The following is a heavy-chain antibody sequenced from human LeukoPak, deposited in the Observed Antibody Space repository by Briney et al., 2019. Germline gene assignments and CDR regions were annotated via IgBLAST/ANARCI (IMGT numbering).Heavy chain of an antibody. CDR3: ARGGGPVGYYGMDV. CDR2: TRNKANSYIK. D-gene: IGHD2-15*01. J-gene: IGHJ6*02. Sequence: PGGSLRLSCATSGFTFSDHYMDWVRQAPGKGLEWVGRTRNKANSYIKDYAASVKGRFTISRDDSKNSLYLQMNSLKTEDTAVYYCARGGGPVGYYGMDVWGQGTTVTVSS. CDR1: GFTFSDHY. V-gene: IGHV3-72*01.